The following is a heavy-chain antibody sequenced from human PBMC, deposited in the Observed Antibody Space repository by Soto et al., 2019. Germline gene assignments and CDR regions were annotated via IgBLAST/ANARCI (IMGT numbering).Heavy chain of an antibody. Sequence: SETLSLTCTVSGGSISGGGYYWSWIRQHPGKGLEWIGYIYYSGSTYYNPSLKSRVTISVDTSKNQFSLKLSSVAAADTAVYYCARSIVVVPAATLAPVPNWFDPWGQGTLVTVSS. D-gene: IGHD2-2*01. CDR3: ARSIVVVPAATLAPVPNWFDP. CDR2: IYYSGST. V-gene: IGHV4-31*03. J-gene: IGHJ5*02. CDR1: GGSISGGGYY.